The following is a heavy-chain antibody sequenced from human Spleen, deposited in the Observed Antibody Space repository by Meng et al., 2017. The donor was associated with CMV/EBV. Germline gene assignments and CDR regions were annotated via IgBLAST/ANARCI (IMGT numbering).Heavy chain of an antibody. Sequence: ASVKVSCKASGYTFTYYDINWVRQATGQGLEWMGWMNPNSGNTGYAQKFQGRVSMTRTTSINTAYMELSRLRSDDTAVYYCARVSMYSGSYFDYWGQGTLVTVSS. CDR2: MNPNSGNT. CDR1: GYTFTYYD. J-gene: IGHJ4*02. D-gene: IGHD1-26*01. CDR3: ARVSMYSGSYFDY. V-gene: IGHV1-8*01.